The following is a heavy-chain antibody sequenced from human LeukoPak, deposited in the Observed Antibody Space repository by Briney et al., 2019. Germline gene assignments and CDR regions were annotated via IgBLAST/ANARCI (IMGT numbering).Heavy chain of an antibody. V-gene: IGHV3-21*01. D-gene: IGHD3-10*01. Sequence: PGGSLRLSCAASGFNFSSYSMNWVRQAPGKGLEWVSSISSSSSYIYYADSVKGRFTISRDNAKNSLYLQMNSLRAEDTAVYYCARDALPYYGSGRAEFDDYYYYYMDVWGKGTTVTISS. CDR3: ARDALPYYGSGRAEFDDYYYYYMDV. CDR1: GFNFSSYS. CDR2: ISSSSSYI. J-gene: IGHJ6*03.